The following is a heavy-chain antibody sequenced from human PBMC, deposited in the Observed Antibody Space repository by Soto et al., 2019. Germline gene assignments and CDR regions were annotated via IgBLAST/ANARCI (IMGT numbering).Heavy chain of an antibody. CDR2: MSGTGGST. V-gene: IGHV3-23*01. CDR1: GFTFSSYA. Sequence: EVQLLESGGGLVQPGRSLRLSCAASGFTFSSYAMNWVRQAPGKGLEWVSAMSGTGGSTYYADSVKGRFTISRDNSKNTPYLQMNSRRGEDTAVFYCAKAGFSSGWSPSYFDYWGQGTLVTVSS. J-gene: IGHJ4*02. D-gene: IGHD6-19*01. CDR3: AKAGFSSGWSPSYFDY.